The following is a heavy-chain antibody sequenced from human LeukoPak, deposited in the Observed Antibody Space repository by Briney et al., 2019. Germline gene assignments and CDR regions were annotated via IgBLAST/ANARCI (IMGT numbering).Heavy chain of an antibody. D-gene: IGHD3-10*01. CDR3: AKHYMGSSYNHGLDC. V-gene: IGHV4-61*02. CDR1: GGSISSGSYY. CDR2: IYTSGST. J-gene: IGHJ4*02. Sequence: PSETLSLTCTVSGGSISSGSYYWSWIRQPAGNGLEWIGRIYTSGSTNYNPSLKSRVTISVDTSKNQFSLKLSSVTAADTALYYCAKHYMGSSYNHGLDCWGQGTLVTVSS.